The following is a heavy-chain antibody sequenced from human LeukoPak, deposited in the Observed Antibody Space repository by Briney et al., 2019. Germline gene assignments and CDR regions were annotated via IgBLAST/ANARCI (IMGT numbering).Heavy chain of an antibody. Sequence: PGGSLRLSCAASGFTFSSYAMSWVRQAPGKGLEWVANIKQDGSEKYYVDSVKGRFTISRDNAQNSLYLQMNSLRVEDTAVYYCARDAGRGGWFDPWGQGTLVTVSS. V-gene: IGHV3-7*01. J-gene: IGHJ5*02. CDR2: IKQDGSEK. D-gene: IGHD3-10*01. CDR1: GFTFSSYA. CDR3: ARDAGRGGWFDP.